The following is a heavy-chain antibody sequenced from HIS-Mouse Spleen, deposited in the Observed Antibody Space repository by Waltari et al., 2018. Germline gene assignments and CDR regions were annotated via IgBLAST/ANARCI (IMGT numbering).Heavy chain of an antibody. CDR1: GGSISSSSYY. D-gene: IGHD6-13*01. Sequence: QLQLQESGPGLVKPSETLSLTCTVSGGSISSSSYYWGWIRQPQGKGLEWIGSIYYSGRTYNNPSLKGRVTISVDTSKNQFSLKLSSVTAADTAVYYCAREIPYSSSWYDWYFDLWGRGTLVTVSS. V-gene: IGHV4-39*07. J-gene: IGHJ2*01. CDR3: AREIPYSSSWYDWYFDL. CDR2: IYYSGRT.